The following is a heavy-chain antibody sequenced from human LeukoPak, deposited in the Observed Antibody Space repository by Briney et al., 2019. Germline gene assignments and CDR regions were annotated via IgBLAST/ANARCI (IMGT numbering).Heavy chain of an antibody. Sequence: ASVKVSCKASGYTFTGYYMHWVRQAPGQGLEWMGWINPNSGGTNYAQKFQGRVTMTRDTSISTAYLQWSSLKASDTAMYYCARLLWLVRPNYYYGMDVWGQGTTVTVSS. CDR3: ARLLWLVRPNYYYGMDV. D-gene: IGHD6-19*01. CDR1: GYTFTGYY. V-gene: IGHV1-2*02. CDR2: INPNSGGT. J-gene: IGHJ6*02.